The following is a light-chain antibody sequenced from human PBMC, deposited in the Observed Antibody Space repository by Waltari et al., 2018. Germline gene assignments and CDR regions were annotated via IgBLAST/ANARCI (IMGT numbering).Light chain of an antibody. CDR3: VQGTGWPWT. CDR2: NVS. Sequence: VLVQSPLSLPVSLGHPASISCRSNQSLVFVDGNTYLNWLHQRPGQSPRRLIYNVSNRESGVPDRFTGSGSGTGFTLKISRVAAEDVGVYYCVQGTGWPWTFGQGTKVEIK. V-gene: IGKV2-30*01. CDR1: QSLVFVDGNTY. J-gene: IGKJ1*01.